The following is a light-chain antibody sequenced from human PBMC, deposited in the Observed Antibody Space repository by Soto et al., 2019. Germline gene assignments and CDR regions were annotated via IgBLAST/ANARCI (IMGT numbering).Light chain of an antibody. CDR1: SSDVGGYNY. J-gene: IGLJ1*01. V-gene: IGLV2-14*01. Sequence: QSALTQPASVSGSPGQSITISCTGTSSDVGGYNYVSWYQQHPGKAPKLMIYEVSNRPSGVSNRFSGSKYGNTASLTISGLQAEDEAAYYCSSYTSSSTPDVFGTGTKLTV. CDR2: EVS. CDR3: SSYTSSSTPDV.